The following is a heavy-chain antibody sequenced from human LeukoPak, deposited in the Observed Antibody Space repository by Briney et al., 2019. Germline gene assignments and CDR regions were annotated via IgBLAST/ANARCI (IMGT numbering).Heavy chain of an antibody. J-gene: IGHJ4*02. CDR1: GFTFGNYA. CDR3: TRGLTEYGVKYYSDY. CDR2: IRSRIYGGTA. D-gene: IGHD4/OR15-4a*01. Sequence: GGSLRLSCTASGFTFGNYAMSWVRQAPGKGLEWVGLIRSRIYGGTAEYGASVKDRFTVSRDDSQRITYLQMNSLKADDTAVYYCTRGLTEYGVKYYSDYWGQGTLVTVSS. V-gene: IGHV3-49*04.